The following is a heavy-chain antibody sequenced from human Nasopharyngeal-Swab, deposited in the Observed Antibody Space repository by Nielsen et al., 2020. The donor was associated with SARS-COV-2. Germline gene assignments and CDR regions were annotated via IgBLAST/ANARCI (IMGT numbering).Heavy chain of an antibody. J-gene: IGHJ5*02. CDR1: GGSISSGGYS. Sequence: SETLSLTCAVSGGSISSGGYSWSWIRQPPGKGLEWIGYIYYSGSTYYNPSLKSRVTISVDTSKNQFSLKLSYVTAEDTAVYYCARGKRITMVRGTGWFDPWGQGTLVTVSS. CDR2: IYYSGST. V-gene: IGHV4-30-4*07. CDR3: ARGKRITMVRGTGWFDP. D-gene: IGHD3-10*01.